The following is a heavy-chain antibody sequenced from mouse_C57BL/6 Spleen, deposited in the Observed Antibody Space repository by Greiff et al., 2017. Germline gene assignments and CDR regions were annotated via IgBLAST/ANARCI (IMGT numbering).Heavy chain of an antibody. D-gene: IGHD3-3*01. CDR1: GFTFSDYY. CDR2: INYDGSST. J-gene: IGHJ4*01. CDR3: ARGRTFRDYYAMDY. V-gene: IGHV5-16*01. Sequence: EVQRVESEGGLVQPGSSMKLSCTASGFTFSDYYMAWVRQVPEKGLEWVANINYDGSSTYYLDSLKSRFIISRDNAKNILYLQMSSLKSEDTATYYCARGRTFRDYYAMDYWGQGTSVTVSS.